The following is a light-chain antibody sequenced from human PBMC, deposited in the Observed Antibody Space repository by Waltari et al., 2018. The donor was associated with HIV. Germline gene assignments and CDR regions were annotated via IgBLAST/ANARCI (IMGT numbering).Light chain of an antibody. CDR2: AAS. V-gene: IGKV1-39*01. J-gene: IGKJ2*03. CDR3: QQSYSTQYS. CDR1: QSISSY. Sequence: DIQMTQSPSSLSASVGDRVTITCRASQSISSYLNWYQQKPGKAPKLLIYAASSLQSGVPSRFSGSGSGTDFTLTISSLQPEDFATYYCQQSYSTQYSFGQGTKLEIK.